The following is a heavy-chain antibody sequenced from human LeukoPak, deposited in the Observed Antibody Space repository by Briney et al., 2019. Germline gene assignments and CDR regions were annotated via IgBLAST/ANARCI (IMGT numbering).Heavy chain of an antibody. D-gene: IGHD6-19*01. J-gene: IGHJ4*02. Sequence: GGSLRLSCAASGFTFSSYGMHWVRQAPGKGLEWVAVISYDGSNKYYADSVKGRFTISRDNSKNTLYLQMNSLRAEDTAVYYCAKDSDSSGWYPGDYWGQGTLVTVSS. CDR1: GFTFSSYG. V-gene: IGHV3-30*18. CDR3: AKDSDSSGWYPGDY. CDR2: ISYDGSNK.